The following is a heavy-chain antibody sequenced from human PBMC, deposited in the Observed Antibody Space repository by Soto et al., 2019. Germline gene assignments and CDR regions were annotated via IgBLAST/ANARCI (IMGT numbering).Heavy chain of an antibody. CDR3: ARDTGQRGASRRPRQQENFDS. V-gene: IGHV1-69*10. CDR1: GGIFITSG. Sequence: SVKISCKTSGGIFITSGLSWVRQAPGQGLEWMGGIIPFLGTTYHAQKFQGRVTITADKSTNTVYLDLSDLKFEDTATYYCARDTGQRGASRRPRQQENFDSWGQGTTVTVSS. CDR2: IIPFLGTT. D-gene: IGHD6-13*01. J-gene: IGHJ4*02.